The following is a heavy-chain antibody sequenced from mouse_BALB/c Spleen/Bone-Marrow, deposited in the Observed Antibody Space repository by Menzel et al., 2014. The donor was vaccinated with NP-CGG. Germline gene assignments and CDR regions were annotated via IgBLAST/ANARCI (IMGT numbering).Heavy chain of an antibody. D-gene: IGHD2-2*01. Sequence: VQLQQSGAELVRPGTSVKISCKASGYTFTNYWLGWVKQRPGHGLEWIGDIYPGGGYTNYNEKFKGKATLTADTSSSTAYMQLSSLTSEDSAVYFCARRGYDLYYYAMDYWGQGTSVTVSS. J-gene: IGHJ4*01. CDR2: IYPGGGYT. CDR1: GYTFTNYW. V-gene: IGHV1-63*02. CDR3: ARRGYDLYYYAMDY.